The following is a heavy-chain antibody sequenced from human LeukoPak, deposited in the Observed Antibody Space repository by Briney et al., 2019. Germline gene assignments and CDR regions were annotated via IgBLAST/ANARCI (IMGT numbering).Heavy chain of an antibody. CDR2: IYYSGST. J-gene: IGHJ6*03. V-gene: IGHV4-59*08. CDR3: ARQLYVSGSYYAPMDV. D-gene: IGHD3-10*01. Sequence: SETLSLTCTVSGASISSYYWSWIRQPPGKGLEWIGYIYYSGSTNYNPSLKSRVTISVDTSKNQFSLKLSSVTAADTAVYFCARQLYVSGSYYAPMDVWGKGTTVTISS. CDR1: GASISSYY.